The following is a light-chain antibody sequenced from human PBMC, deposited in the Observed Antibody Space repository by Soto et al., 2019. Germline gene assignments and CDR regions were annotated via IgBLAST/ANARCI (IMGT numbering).Light chain of an antibody. CDR3: CSFARGSTSYV. CDR1: SSDVGSSNL. CDR2: EGT. J-gene: IGLJ1*01. Sequence: QSALTQPASVSGSPGQSIAISCTGTSSDVGSSNLLSWYQHHPGKAPKLIIYEGTRRPSGVSGRFSGSMSGNTASLTISGLQAEDEAEYYCCSFARGSTSYVFGTETKLTVL. V-gene: IGLV2-23*01.